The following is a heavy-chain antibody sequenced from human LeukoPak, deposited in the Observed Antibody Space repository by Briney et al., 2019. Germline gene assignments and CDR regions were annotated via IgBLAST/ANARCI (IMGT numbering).Heavy chain of an antibody. CDR1: GFTFINYA. CDR3: AKGSSGYIYGDY. J-gene: IGHJ4*02. V-gene: IGHV3-23*01. Sequence: GGSLRLSCAASGFTFINYAMSWVRQAPGMGLEWVSGISGGSDGTYYADSVKGRFTISRDNSKSTLYLQMNSLRAEDTAIYYCAKGSSGYIYGDYWGQGTLVTVSS. CDR2: ISGGSDGT. D-gene: IGHD5-18*01.